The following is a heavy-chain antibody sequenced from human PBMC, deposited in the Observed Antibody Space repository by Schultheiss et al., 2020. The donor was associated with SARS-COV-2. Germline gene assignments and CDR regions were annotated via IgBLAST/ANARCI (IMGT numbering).Heavy chain of an antibody. V-gene: IGHV3-23*01. CDR3: AKDQPTIFGVVIPGPPTNYGMDV. CDR2: ISGSGGSA. J-gene: IGHJ6*02. Sequence: GGSLRLSCAASGFTVSNAWMSWVRQAPGKGLEWVSAISGSGGSAYFADSVKGRFTISRDNSKNTLYLQMKSLRAEDTAVYYCAKDQPTIFGVVIPGPPTNYGMDVWGQGTTVTVSS. D-gene: IGHD3-3*01. CDR1: GFTVSNAW.